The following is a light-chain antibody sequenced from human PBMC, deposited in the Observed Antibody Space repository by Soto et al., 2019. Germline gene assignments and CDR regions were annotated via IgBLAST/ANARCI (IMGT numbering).Light chain of an antibody. CDR2: EGS. Sequence: QSALTQPASVSGSPGQSITISCTGTSSDVGSYNLVSWYQQHPGKAPKLMIYEGSKRPSGVSDRFSGSKSGNTASLTSSGLQPEDGADYYCFSYADGSTTIYVFGSGTKVTVL. V-gene: IGLV2-23*01. J-gene: IGLJ1*01. CDR3: FSYADGSTTIYV. CDR1: SSDVGSYNL.